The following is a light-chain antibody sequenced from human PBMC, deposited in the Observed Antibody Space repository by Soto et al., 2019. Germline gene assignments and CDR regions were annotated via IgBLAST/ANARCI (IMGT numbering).Light chain of an antibody. CDR3: RSYTSSSTQV. CDR2: DVS. J-gene: IGLJ1*01. Sequence: QSVLTQPASVSGSPGQSSTISCTGTSSDVGGYNYVSWYQQHPGKAPKLMIYDVSNRPSGVSNRFSGSKSGNTASLTISGLQAEDEADYYCRSYTSSSTQVFGTGTQLTVL. CDR1: SSDVGGYNY. V-gene: IGLV2-14*01.